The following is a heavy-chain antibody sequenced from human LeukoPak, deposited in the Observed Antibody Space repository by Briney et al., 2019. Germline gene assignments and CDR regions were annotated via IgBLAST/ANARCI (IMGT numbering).Heavy chain of an antibody. V-gene: IGHV3-23*01. Sequence: QPGGSLKLSCAASGFTFSIYAMSWVRQAPGKGLEWVSAISGSGDSTYYADSVKGRFTISRDNSKNTLYLQMNSLRAEDTAVYYCAKVPRYYYDSSGYYFDYWGQGTLVTVSS. CDR3: AKVPRYYYDSSGYYFDY. CDR1: GFTFSIYA. CDR2: ISGSGDST. J-gene: IGHJ4*02. D-gene: IGHD3-22*01.